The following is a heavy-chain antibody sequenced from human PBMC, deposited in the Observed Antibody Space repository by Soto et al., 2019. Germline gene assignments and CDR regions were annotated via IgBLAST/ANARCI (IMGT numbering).Heavy chain of an antibody. CDR1: GGSFSGYD. V-gene: IGHV4-34*01. Sequence: SETLSLTCAVYGGSFSGYDLSWIRQPPGKGLEWIGEINHSGSTNYNPSLKSRVTISVDTSKNQFSLKLSSVTAADTAVYHCARGSSPPYYMDVWGKGTTVTVSS. CDR3: ARGSSPPYYMDV. D-gene: IGHD2-15*01. J-gene: IGHJ6*03. CDR2: INHSGST.